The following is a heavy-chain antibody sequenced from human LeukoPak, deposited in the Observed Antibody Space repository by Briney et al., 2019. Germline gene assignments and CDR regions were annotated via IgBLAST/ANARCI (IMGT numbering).Heavy chain of an antibody. D-gene: IGHD6-19*01. CDR3: AKGGYSSGWPLVY. Sequence: PGGSLRLSCAASGFTFSSSALSWVRLAPRKGLEWVSAISGSGGSTYYADSVKGRFTISRDNSKSTLYLQMNSLRAEDTAVYYCAKGGYSSGWPLVYWGQGTLVTVSS. V-gene: IGHV3-23*01. J-gene: IGHJ4*02. CDR2: ISGSGGST. CDR1: GFTFSSSA.